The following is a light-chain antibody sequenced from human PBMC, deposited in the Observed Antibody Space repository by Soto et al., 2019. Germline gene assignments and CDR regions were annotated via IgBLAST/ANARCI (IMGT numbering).Light chain of an antibody. J-gene: IGKJ4*01. Sequence: DIQMTQSPSTLSASVGDSVTITCRASQSISSWLAWYQQKPGKAPKLLIYTASNLESGVPSRFRGSGSGTDFTLTISSLQPEDFATYYCQQTYSVPLTFGGGTKVDIK. CDR2: TAS. CDR3: QQTYSVPLT. CDR1: QSISSW. V-gene: IGKV1-5*03.